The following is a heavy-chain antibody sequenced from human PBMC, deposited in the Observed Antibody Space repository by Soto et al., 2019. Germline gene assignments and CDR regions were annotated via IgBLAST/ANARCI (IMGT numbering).Heavy chain of an antibody. V-gene: IGHV1-45*02. J-gene: IGHJ3*02. Sequence: SVKVSCKASGYTFTFRYLHGVRQAPGQALEWMGWITPFKSDTNYAQKFQDIVTITRDRSVSTAYMELSNLRSDDTAMYYCARCPLAGCDAFDIWGRGIMVTVSS. CDR2: ITPFKSDT. CDR3: ARCPLAGCDAFDI. D-gene: IGHD1-1*01. CDR1: GYTFTFRY.